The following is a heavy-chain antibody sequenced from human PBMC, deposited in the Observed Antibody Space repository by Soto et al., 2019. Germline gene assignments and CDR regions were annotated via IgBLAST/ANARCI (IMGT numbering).Heavy chain of an antibody. CDR3: ASSPIRSPTPYYDFWSGYSTAEYFQH. D-gene: IGHD3-3*01. CDR2: IYPGDSDT. Sequence: GESLKISCKGSGYSFTTYWIGWVRQMPGKGLEWMGIIYPGDSDTRYSPSFQGQVTISADKSISTAYLQWSSLKASDTAMYYCASSPIRSPTPYYDFWSGYSTAEYFQHWGQGTLVTVSS. J-gene: IGHJ1*01. CDR1: GYSFTTYW. V-gene: IGHV5-51*01.